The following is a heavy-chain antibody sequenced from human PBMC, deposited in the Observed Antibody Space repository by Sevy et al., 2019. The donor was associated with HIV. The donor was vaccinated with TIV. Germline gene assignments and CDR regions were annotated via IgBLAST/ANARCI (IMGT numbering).Heavy chain of an antibody. CDR1: GGSISSSSYY. D-gene: IGHD6-19*01. J-gene: IGHJ4*02. V-gene: IGHV4-39*01. CDR3: AGYTSGWYYFDY. Sequence: SETLSLTCTVSGGSISSSSYYWGWIRQPPGKGLEWIGSIYYSGSTYYNPSLKSRVTISVDTSKNQFSLKLSSVTAADTAVSYYAGYTSGWYYFDYWGQGTLVTVSS. CDR2: IYYSGST.